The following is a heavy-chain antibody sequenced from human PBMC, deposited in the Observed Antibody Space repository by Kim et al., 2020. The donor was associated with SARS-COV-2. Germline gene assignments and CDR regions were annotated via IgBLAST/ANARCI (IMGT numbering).Heavy chain of an antibody. V-gene: IGHV1-3*01. D-gene: IGHD6-13*01. Sequence: ASVKVSCKASGYTFTSYIMHWVRQAPGQRLQWMGWINAGNGNTKYSQKFQDRVTITRDTSASTAYMELSSLRSDDTAVYYCAREDSSSWYDYWGQGTLVTGSS. CDR2: INAGNGNT. CDR1: GYTFTSYI. J-gene: IGHJ4*02. CDR3: AREDSSSWYDY.